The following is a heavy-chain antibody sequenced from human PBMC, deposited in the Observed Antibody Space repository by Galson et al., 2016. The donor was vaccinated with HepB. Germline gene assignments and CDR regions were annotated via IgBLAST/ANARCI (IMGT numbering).Heavy chain of an antibody. CDR1: GFTFSDYS. V-gene: IGHV3-48*02. CDR2: IASNRRTI. Sequence: SLRLSCPASGFTFSDYSMNWVRQAPGKGLEWVSYIASNRRTIYYADSARGRFTISRDNAKNSLYLQMNSLRDEDTAVYYCARDGRRGYDMDVWGQGTTVTVSS. CDR3: ARDGRRGYDMDV. J-gene: IGHJ6*02.